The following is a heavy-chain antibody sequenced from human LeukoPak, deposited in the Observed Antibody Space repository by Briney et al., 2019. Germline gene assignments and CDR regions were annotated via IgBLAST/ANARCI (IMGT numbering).Heavy chain of an antibody. J-gene: IGHJ3*02. V-gene: IGHV4-59*08. CDR3: AKGRGYCSGGSCSGDAFDI. D-gene: IGHD2-15*01. Sequence: SETLSLTCTVSGGSISSYYWSWIRQPPGKGLEWIGYIYYSGSTNYNPSLKSRVTISVDTSKNQFSLKLSSVTAADTAVYYCAKGRGYCSGGSCSGDAFDIWGQGTMVTVSS. CDR1: GGSISSYY. CDR2: IYYSGST.